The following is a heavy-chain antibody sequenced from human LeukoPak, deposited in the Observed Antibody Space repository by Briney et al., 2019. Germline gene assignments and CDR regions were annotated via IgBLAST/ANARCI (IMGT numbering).Heavy chain of an antibody. CDR3: AKVGYSSSRSDY. V-gene: IGHV3-23*01. D-gene: IGHD6-19*01. Sequence: GGSLRLSCAASGFTFSSYAMSWVRQAPGMGLEWVSAISGSGGSTYYADSVKGRFTISRDNSKNTLYLQMNSLRAEDTAVYYCAKVGYSSSRSDYWGQGTLVTVSS. CDR1: GFTFSSYA. CDR2: ISGSGGST. J-gene: IGHJ4*02.